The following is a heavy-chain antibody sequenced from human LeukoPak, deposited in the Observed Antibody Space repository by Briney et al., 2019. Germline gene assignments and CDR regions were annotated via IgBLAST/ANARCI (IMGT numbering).Heavy chain of an antibody. D-gene: IGHD2-15*01. V-gene: IGHV4-31*03. CDR3: ARGFDSCSGGSCYLREQGNYFDY. Sequence: PSETLSLTCTVSGGSISSGGYYWSWIRQHPGKGLEWIGYIYYSGSTYYNPSLKSRVTISVDTSKNQFSLKLSSVTAADTAVYYCARGFDSCSGGSCYLREQGNYFDYWGQGTLVTVSS. CDR2: IYYSGST. CDR1: GGSISSGGYY. J-gene: IGHJ4*02.